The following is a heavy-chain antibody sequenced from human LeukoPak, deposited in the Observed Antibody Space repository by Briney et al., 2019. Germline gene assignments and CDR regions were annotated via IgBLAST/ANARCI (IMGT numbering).Heavy chain of an antibody. CDR1: GFTFSSYA. CDR3: ARVRYSSSWYGGGYYFDY. Sequence: GGSLRRSCAASGFTFSSYAMHWVRQAPGKGLEWVAVISYDGSNKYYADSVKGRFTISRDNSKNTLYLQMNSLRAEDTAVYYCARVRYSSSWYGGGYYFDYWGQGTLVTVSS. V-gene: IGHV3-30*04. J-gene: IGHJ4*02. D-gene: IGHD6-13*01. CDR2: ISYDGSNK.